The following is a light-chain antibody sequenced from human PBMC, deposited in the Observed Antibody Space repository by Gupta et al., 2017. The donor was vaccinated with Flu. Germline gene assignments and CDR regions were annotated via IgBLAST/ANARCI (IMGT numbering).Light chain of an antibody. CDR1: QGITNF. CDR2: AAT. CDR3: QQNYDNPPT. V-gene: IGKV1-16*01. J-gene: IGKJ2*01. Sequence: DIHMTQSLSSLSAFVGDRVIITRRPSQGITNFLVWLQQKPEKAAKSLICAATIVQSGVPSMFSSGGARRVFTLTSSRLQHGDLATYCWQQNYDNPPTFGQGTKLEVK.